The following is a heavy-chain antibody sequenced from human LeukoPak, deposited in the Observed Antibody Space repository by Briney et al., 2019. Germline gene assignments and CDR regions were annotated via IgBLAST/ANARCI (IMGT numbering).Heavy chain of an antibody. CDR1: GYTFTSYG. CDR2: ISAYNGNT. J-gene: IGHJ4*02. Sequence: ASVKVPCKASGYTFTSYGISWVRQAPGQGLEWMGWISAYNGNTNYAQKLQGRVTMTTDTSTSTAYMELRSLRSDDTAVYYCARDIEGDYYGSGSYYKGDDYWGQGTLVTVSS. CDR3: ARDIEGDYYGSGSYYKGDDY. D-gene: IGHD3-10*01. V-gene: IGHV1-18*01.